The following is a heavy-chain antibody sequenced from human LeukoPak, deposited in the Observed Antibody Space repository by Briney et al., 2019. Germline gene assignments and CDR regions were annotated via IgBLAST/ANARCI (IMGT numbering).Heavy chain of an antibody. Sequence: ASVKVSCKASGYTFTSYDINWARQATGQGLEWMGWMNPNSGNTGYAQKFQGRVTITRNTSISTAYMELSSLRSEDTVVYYCARANYGDSGWFDPWGQGTLVTVSS. CDR3: ARANYGDSGWFDP. D-gene: IGHD4-17*01. J-gene: IGHJ5*02. CDR2: MNPNSGNT. CDR1: GYTFTSYD. V-gene: IGHV1-8*03.